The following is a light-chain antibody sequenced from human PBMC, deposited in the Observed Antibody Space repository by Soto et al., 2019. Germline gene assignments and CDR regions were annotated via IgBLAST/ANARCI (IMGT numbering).Light chain of an antibody. CDR1: SSDVGGYNY. J-gene: IGLJ1*01. V-gene: IGLV2-14*01. Sequence: QSALTQPASVSGSPGQSITISCTGTSSDVGGYNYVSWYQQHPGKAPKLMIYDVSNRPSGVYNRFSGSKSGNTASLTISGLQAEDEADYYCSSYTSRSTLYVFGTGTKVTVL. CDR2: DVS. CDR3: SSYTSRSTLYV.